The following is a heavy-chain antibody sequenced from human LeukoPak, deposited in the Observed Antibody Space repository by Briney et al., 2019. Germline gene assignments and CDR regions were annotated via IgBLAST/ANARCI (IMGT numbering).Heavy chain of an antibody. D-gene: IGHD5-12*01. V-gene: IGHV1-69*13. J-gene: IGHJ3*02. Sequence: GASVKVSCKASGGTFSSYAISWVRQAPGQGLEWMGGIIPIFGTANYAQKFQGRVTITADESTSTAYMELSSLRSEDTAVYYSARDGYEDGAFDIWGQGTMVTVSS. CDR2: IIPIFGTA. CDR3: ARDGYEDGAFDI. CDR1: GGTFSSYA.